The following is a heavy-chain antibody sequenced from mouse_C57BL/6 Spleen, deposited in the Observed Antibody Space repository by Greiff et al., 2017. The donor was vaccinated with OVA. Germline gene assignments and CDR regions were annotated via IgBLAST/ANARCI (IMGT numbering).Heavy chain of an antibody. CDR1: GYTFTDYE. CDR3: TRSGYGSSWYFDV. Sequence: VKLQQSGAELVRPGASVTLSCKASGYTFTDYEMHWVKQTPVHGLEWIGAIDPETGGTAYNQKFKGKAILTADKSSSTAYMELRSLTSEDSAVYYCTRSGYGSSWYFDVWGTGTTVTVSS. J-gene: IGHJ1*03. V-gene: IGHV1-15*01. CDR2: IDPETGGT. D-gene: IGHD1-1*01.